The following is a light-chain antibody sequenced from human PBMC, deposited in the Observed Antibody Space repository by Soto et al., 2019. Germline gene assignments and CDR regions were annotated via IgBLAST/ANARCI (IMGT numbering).Light chain of an antibody. V-gene: IGLV1-40*01. J-gene: IGLJ2*01. Sequence: QSVLTQPASVSGAPGQRVTISCTGSSSNIGAGYDVHWYQQLPGSAPKLLIYGNTNRPSGVPDRFSGSKSGTSASLAITGLQAEDEADYYCQSYDNSLSGLFGGGTKLTVL. CDR3: QSYDNSLSGL. CDR1: SSNIGAGYD. CDR2: GNT.